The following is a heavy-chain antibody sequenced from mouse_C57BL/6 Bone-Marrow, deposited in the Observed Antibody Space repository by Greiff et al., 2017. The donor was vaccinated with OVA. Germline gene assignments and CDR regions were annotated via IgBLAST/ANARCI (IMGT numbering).Heavy chain of an antibody. D-gene: IGHD1-1*01. CDR2: IYPRDGST. V-gene: IGHV1-78*01. J-gene: IGHJ4*01. CDR3: ARGGSHYGSSYYAMDY. CDR1: GYTFTDHT. Sequence: VQLQESDAELVKPGASVKISCKVSGYTFTDHTIHWMKQRPEQGLEWIGYIYPRDGSTKYNEKFKGKATLTADKSSSTAYMQLNSLTSEDSAVYFCARGGSHYGSSYYAMDYWGQGTSVTVSS.